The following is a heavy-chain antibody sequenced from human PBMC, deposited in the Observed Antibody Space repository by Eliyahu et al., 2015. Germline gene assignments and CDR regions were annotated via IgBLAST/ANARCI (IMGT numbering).Heavy chain of an antibody. CDR3: ARQVGMAVAGTPPLYYYYGMDV. CDR2: IIPIFGTA. V-gene: IGHV1-69*01. J-gene: IGHJ6*02. D-gene: IGHD6-19*01. Sequence: LEWMGGIIPIFGTANYAQKFQGRVTITADESTSTAYMELSSLRSEDTAVYYCARQVGMAVAGTPPLYYYYGMDVWGQGTTVTVSS.